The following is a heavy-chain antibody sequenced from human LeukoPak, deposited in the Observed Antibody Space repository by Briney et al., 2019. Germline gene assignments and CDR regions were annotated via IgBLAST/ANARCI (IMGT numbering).Heavy chain of an antibody. Sequence: PSETLSLTCTVSGGSISSGGYYWSWIRQHPGKGLEWIGYIYYSGSTYYNPSLKSRVTISVDTSKNQFSPKLSSVTAADTAVYYCARATNPRYSSSWSNWGQGTLVTVSS. D-gene: IGHD6-13*01. J-gene: IGHJ4*02. CDR2: IYYSGST. V-gene: IGHV4-31*03. CDR1: GGSISSGGYY. CDR3: ARATNPRYSSSWSN.